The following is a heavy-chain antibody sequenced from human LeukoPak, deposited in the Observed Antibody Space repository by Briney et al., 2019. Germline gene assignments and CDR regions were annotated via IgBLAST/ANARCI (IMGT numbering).Heavy chain of an antibody. CDR1: GGSISSGSYY. CDR2: IYTSGST. Sequence: PSQTLSVTCTVSGGSISSGSYYWSWIRQPAGKGLEWIVRIYTSGSTNYNPSLKSRVTISVDTSKNQFSLKLSSVTAADTAVYYCARVHDFWSGYYSDAFDIWGQGTMVTVSS. V-gene: IGHV4-61*02. J-gene: IGHJ3*02. D-gene: IGHD3-3*01. CDR3: ARVHDFWSGYYSDAFDI.